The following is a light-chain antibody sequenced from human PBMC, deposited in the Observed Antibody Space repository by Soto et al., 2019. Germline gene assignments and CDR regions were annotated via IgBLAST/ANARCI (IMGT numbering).Light chain of an antibody. J-gene: IGKJ4*01. CDR3: QQRVNWLT. CDR2: KAS. V-gene: IGKV1-5*03. CDR1: QTISSW. Sequence: DIQMTQSPSTLSGSVGDRVTITCRASQTISSWLAWYQQKPGKAPKLLIYKASTLKSGVPSRFSGSGSGTDFTLTISSLEPEDFAVYYCQQRVNWLTFGGGTKVEL.